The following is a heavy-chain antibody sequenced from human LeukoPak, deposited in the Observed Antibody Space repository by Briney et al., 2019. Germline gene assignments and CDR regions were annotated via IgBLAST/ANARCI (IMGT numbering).Heavy chain of an antibody. V-gene: IGHV3-7*04. CDR1: GFTFSSHC. Sequence: GGSLRLSCAASGFTFSSHCMSWVRQAPGKGLEWVANTKEDGSEKNYVDSVKGRFTISRDNAKNSLYLQMNALRVEDTAVYYCARSSQGAYDIWGQGTMVTVSS. J-gene: IGHJ3*02. CDR3: ARSSQGAYDI. CDR2: TKEDGSEK.